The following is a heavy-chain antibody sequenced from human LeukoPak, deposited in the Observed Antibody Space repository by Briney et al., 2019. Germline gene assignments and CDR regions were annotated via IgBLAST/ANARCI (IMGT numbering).Heavy chain of an antibody. V-gene: IGHV3-30*02. J-gene: IGHJ4*02. CDR2: IRYDGSNK. CDR3: AAPMVRGVIIGYYFDY. Sequence: GGSLRLSCAASGFTFSSYGMHWVRQAPGKGLEWVAFIRYDGSNKYYADSVKGRFTISRDNSKNTLYLQMNSLRAEDTAVYYCAAPMVRGVIIGYYFDYWGQGTLVTVSS. CDR1: GFTFSSYG. D-gene: IGHD3-10*01.